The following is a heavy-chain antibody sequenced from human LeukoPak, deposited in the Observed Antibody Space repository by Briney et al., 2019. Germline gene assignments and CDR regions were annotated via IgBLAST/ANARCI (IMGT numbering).Heavy chain of an antibody. CDR2: IYTSGRT. V-gene: IGHV4-4*07. D-gene: IGHD6-13*01. CDR1: GDSINSYY. Sequence: PSETLSLTCTVSGDSINSYYWSWIRQPAGKGLEWIGSIYTSGRTNYNPSLKSRVTMSVDTPKNQFSLKLSSVTAADTAVYYCARVGIGAAANYGMDVWGQRTTVTVSS. J-gene: IGHJ6*02. CDR3: ARVGIGAAANYGMDV.